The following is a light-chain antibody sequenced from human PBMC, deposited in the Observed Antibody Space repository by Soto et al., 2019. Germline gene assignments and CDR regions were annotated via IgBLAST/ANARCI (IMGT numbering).Light chain of an antibody. J-gene: IGKJ5*01. Sequence: EIVMTQSPATLSVSPGERATLSCRASQSVSRKLAWYQQTRGQAPRLLMYGASTRATGVPARFSGSGSGTEFTLTISSLQSEDFAVYYCQQHNNWPPITFGQGTRLEIK. CDR1: QSVSRK. V-gene: IGKV3-15*01. CDR2: GAS. CDR3: QQHNNWPPIT.